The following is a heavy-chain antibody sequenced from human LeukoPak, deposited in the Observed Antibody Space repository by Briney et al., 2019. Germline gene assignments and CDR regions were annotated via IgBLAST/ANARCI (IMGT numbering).Heavy chain of an antibody. CDR1: GYTFTSYY. V-gene: IGHV1-46*01. J-gene: IGHJ4*02. CDR3: ARQRDDRSVYYFFGY. Sequence: ASVKVSCKASGYTFTSYYIHWVRQAPGQGLEWMGMIYPSGGGTGYAQKFHGRVTMTRDTATSTVYMELSSLRSEDTALYYCARQRDDRSVYYFFGYWGQGSLVTVSS. D-gene: IGHD3-22*01. CDR2: IYPSGGGT.